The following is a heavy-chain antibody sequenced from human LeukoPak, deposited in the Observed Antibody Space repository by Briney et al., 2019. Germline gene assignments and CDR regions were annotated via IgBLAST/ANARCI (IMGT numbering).Heavy chain of an antibody. Sequence: ASVKVSCKASGYTFTSYDINWVRQATGQGLEWMGWMNPNSGNTGYAQKFQGRVTITRNTSISTAYMELSSLRSEDTAVYYCARDYSGSYYKAFDMYGQGRMVTVSS. D-gene: IGHD1-26*01. CDR3: ARDYSGSYYKAFDM. CDR2: MNPNSGNT. CDR1: GYTFTSYD. J-gene: IGHJ3*02. V-gene: IGHV1-8*03.